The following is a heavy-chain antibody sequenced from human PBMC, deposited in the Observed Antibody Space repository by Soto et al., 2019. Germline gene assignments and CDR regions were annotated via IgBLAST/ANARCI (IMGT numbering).Heavy chain of an antibody. D-gene: IGHD3-16*01. CDR1: GYSFSQYW. Sequence: EVQLVQSGAEVKKPGESLKISCKASGYSFSQYWIAWVRQMSGKGLEWMGSIHPGDAETTYSPSFLGQVTISADETISTAYLQSSSLKASDSAIYYCARLRRPAVGGLYFDDWGQGTLVAVSS. V-gene: IGHV5-51*03. CDR3: ARLRRPAVGGLYFDD. CDR2: IHPGDAET. J-gene: IGHJ4*02.